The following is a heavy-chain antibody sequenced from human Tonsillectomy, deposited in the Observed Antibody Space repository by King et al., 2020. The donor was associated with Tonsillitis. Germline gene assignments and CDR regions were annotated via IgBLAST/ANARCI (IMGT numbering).Heavy chain of an antibody. CDR3: GRRSITTAWALDY. Sequence: VQLVESGGGLVQPGGSLRLSCAGSGFTFSAYWMTWVRQAPGEGLEWVADIKDDGSQTYCVESVKGRFTVSRDNAKNSLYLQMSSLRAGDTAVYYCGRRSITTAWALDYWGQGTLVTVSS. V-gene: IGHV3-7*03. J-gene: IGHJ4*02. CDR1: GFTFSAYW. CDR2: IKDDGSQT. D-gene: IGHD3-10*01.